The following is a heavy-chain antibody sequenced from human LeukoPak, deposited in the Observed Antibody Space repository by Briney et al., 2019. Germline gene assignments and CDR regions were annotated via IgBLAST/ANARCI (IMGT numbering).Heavy chain of an antibody. CDR2: IIPIFGTT. CDR3: AKGGRGGERAAFDI. Sequence: SVKVSCKASGGTFSTYGISWVRQAPGQGLEWMGGIIPIFGTTNYAQKFQGRVTITADEYMSTAYMELSSLRSEDTAIYYCAKGGRGGERAAFDIWGQGTMATVSS. V-gene: IGHV1-69*13. D-gene: IGHD3-16*01. J-gene: IGHJ3*02. CDR1: GGTFSTYG.